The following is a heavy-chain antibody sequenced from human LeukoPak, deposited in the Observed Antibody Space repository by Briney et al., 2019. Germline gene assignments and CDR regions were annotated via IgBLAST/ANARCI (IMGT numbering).Heavy chain of an antibody. D-gene: IGHD2-15*01. CDR1: GFTFSSYG. V-gene: IGHV3-33*01. CDR2: IWYDGSNK. CDR3: ARDPLGYCSGGSCYYYYMDV. Sequence: PGGSLRLSCAASGFTFSSYGMHWVRQAPGKGLEWVAVIWYDGSNKYYADSVKGRFTISRDNSKNTLYLQMNSLRVEDTAVYYCARDPLGYCSGGSCYYYYMDVWGKGTTVTVSS. J-gene: IGHJ6*03.